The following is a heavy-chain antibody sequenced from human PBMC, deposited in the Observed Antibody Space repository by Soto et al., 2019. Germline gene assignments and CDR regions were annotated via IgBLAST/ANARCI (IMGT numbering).Heavy chain of an antibody. CDR1: GFTFSSYN. CDR2: ISSGSYTI. Sequence: EVQVVESGGGLVQPGGSLRLSCVASGFTFSSYNMNWVRQAPGKGLEWVSYISSGSYTIYYADSVKGRFTISRDNAKNTLYLQMNSLRAEDTAVYYCARADIWYRADYWGQGTLVTVSS. D-gene: IGHD6-13*01. V-gene: IGHV3-48*01. CDR3: ARADIWYRADY. J-gene: IGHJ4*02.